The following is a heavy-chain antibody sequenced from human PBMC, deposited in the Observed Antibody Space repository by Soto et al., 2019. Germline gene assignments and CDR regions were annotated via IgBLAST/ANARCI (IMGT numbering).Heavy chain of an antibody. Sequence: AASVKVSCKASGYTFIGYYMHWVRQAPGQGLEWMGWINPNSGGTKYAQKFQGRVTMTRDTSISTAYMELSRLKSDDTAIYYCARDQKGSYYDFWSGSRGMDVWGQGTTVTSP. J-gene: IGHJ6*02. CDR3: ARDQKGSYYDFWSGSRGMDV. V-gene: IGHV1-2*02. CDR2: INPNSGGT. CDR1: GYTFIGYY. D-gene: IGHD3-3*01.